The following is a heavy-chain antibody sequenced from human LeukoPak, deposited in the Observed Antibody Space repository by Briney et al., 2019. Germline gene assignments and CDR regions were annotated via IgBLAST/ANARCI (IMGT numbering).Heavy chain of an antibody. D-gene: IGHD6-13*01. V-gene: IGHV1-69*13. CDR2: IIPIFGTA. CDR3: ARDLAPYSSSWYNWFDP. CDR1: GGTFSSYA. J-gene: IGHJ5*02. Sequence: SVKVSCKASGGTFSSYAISWVRQAPGQGLEWMGGIIPIFGTANYAQKFQGRVTITADESTSTAYMELSSLRSEDTAVYYCARDLAPYSSSWYNWFDPWGQGTLVTVSS.